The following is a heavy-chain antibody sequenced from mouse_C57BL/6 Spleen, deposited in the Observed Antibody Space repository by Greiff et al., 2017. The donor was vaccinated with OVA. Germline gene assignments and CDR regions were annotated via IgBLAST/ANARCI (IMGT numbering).Heavy chain of an antibody. Sequence: EVQLVESGGGLVKPGGSLKLSCAASGFTFSSYTMSWVRQTPEKRLEWVATISGGGGNTYYPDSVKGRFTISRDNAKNTLYLQLSSLRSEDTALYYCARRGYDWCFDDWGTGTTVTVSS. CDR1: GFTFSSYT. CDR2: ISGGGGNT. CDR3: ARRGYDWCFDD. V-gene: IGHV5-9*01. J-gene: IGHJ1*03. D-gene: IGHD3-1*01.